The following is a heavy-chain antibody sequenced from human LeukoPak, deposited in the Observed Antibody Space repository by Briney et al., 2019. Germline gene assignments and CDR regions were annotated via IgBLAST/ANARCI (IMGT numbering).Heavy chain of an antibody. D-gene: IGHD2-15*01. Sequence: GGSLRLSCAASGFTFNSYGMHWVRQAPGKGLEWVAVISYDGSNKYYADSVKGRFTISRDNSKNTLYLQMNSLRAEDTAVYYCAKLGMRYCSGGSCHQGDYWGQGTLVTVSS. V-gene: IGHV3-30*18. CDR3: AKLGMRYCSGGSCHQGDY. J-gene: IGHJ4*02. CDR2: ISYDGSNK. CDR1: GFTFNSYG.